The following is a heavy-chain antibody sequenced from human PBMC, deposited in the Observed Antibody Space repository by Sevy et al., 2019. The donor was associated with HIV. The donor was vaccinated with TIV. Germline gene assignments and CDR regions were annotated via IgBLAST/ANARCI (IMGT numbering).Heavy chain of an antibody. V-gene: IGHV1-2*02. Sequence: ASVKVSCKASGYTFTGQYIHWVRQAPGQGLEWMGWINPKSGDSNYAQEFQGRVTMTRDTSINTAYMELSGLTSDDTALYYCARDLRLRGYSYGSLDYWGQGTLVTVSS. CDR3: ARDLRLRGYSYGSLDY. J-gene: IGHJ4*02. CDR1: GYTFTGQY. D-gene: IGHD5-12*01. CDR2: INPKSGDS.